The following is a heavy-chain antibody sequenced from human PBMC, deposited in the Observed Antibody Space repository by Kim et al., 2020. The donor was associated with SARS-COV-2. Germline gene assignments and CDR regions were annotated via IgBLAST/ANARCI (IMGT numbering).Heavy chain of an antibody. J-gene: IGHJ3*02. CDR3: ARDWVATPHGAFDI. CDR2: IYYSGST. V-gene: IGHV4-31*03. Sequence: SETLSLTCTVSGGSISSGGYYWSWIRQHPGKGLEWIGYIYYSGSTYYNPSLKSRVTISVDTSKNQFSLKLSSVTAADTAVYYCARDWVATPHGAFDIWGQGTMVTVSS. CDR1: GGSISSGGYY. D-gene: IGHD5-12*01.